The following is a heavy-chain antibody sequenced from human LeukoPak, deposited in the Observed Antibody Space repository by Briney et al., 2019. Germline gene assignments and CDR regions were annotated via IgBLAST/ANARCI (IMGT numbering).Heavy chain of an antibody. CDR1: GFTFSNSW. V-gene: IGHV3-74*03. D-gene: IGHD1-26*01. J-gene: IGHJ4*02. CDR3: ARGPDHGGSYYHD. CDR2: INSDGSIT. Sequence: GGSLRLSCAASGFTFSNSWMYWVRQAPGKGLVWVSRINSDGSITQYADSVKGRFTISRDNAKNALFLQMNSLRVEDTALYYCARGPDHGGSYYHDWGQGTPVTVSS.